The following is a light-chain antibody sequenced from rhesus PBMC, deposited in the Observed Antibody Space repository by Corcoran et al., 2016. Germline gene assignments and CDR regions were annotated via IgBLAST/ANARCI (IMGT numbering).Light chain of an antibody. Sequence: DIQMTQSPSSLSASVGDTVTITCRASQGISSYLNWFQQKPGKAPKLLIYDASSLERGVPSRFSGSGSGTDFTLTISNLQPEDFAAYYCLQHDNYPLTFGGGTKVEIK. J-gene: IGKJ4*01. V-gene: IGKV1-28*03. CDR2: DAS. CDR1: QGISSY. CDR3: LQHDNYPLT.